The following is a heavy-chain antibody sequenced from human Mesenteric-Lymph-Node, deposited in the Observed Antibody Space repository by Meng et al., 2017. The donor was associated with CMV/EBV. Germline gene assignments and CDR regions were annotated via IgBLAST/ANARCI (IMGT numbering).Heavy chain of an antibody. Sequence: LRLSCAVSGYSISSSNWWGWIRQPPGKGLEWIGYIYYSGSIYYNPSLKSQVTMSVDTSKNQFSLKVSSVTAVDTAVYYCARSGSSDGVSFNYRGQGTLVTVSS. V-gene: IGHV4-28*02. J-gene: IGHJ4*02. CDR3: ARSGSSDGVSFNY. CDR2: IYYSGSI. CDR1: GYSISSSNW. D-gene: IGHD2-15*01.